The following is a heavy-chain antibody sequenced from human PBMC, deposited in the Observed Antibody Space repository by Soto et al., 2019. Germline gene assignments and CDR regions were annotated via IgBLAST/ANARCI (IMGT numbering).Heavy chain of an antibody. CDR3: ARILFGRSVAGGYFYMDV. J-gene: IGHJ6*03. CDR2: IFSNDEK. V-gene: IGHV2-26*01. CDR1: GFSLSNGKVG. Sequence: HVTLKESGPVLVKPTETLTLTCTVSGFSLSNGKVGVSRIRQPPGKALEWLAHIFSNDEKSYRTSLKSRLTISEDTSKSQVVLTMTNVDPVDTATYYCARILFGRSVAGGYFYMDVWGKGTTVTVSS. D-gene: IGHD6-19*01.